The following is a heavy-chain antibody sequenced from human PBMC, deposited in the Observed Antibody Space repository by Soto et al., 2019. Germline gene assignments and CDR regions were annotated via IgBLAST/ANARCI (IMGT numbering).Heavy chain of an antibody. CDR1: GDSMKKSGNY. D-gene: IGHD1-20*01. Sequence: SETLSLTCTVSGDSMKKSGNYWTWLRQHPVRGLEWIGYISYSGSTFYNPSLKSRLTISIDTSKLQFSLRLTSVTAADTAVYYSARALNWNYIHWLDPWGQGALVTVYS. J-gene: IGHJ5*02. CDR2: ISYSGST. CDR3: ARALNWNYIHWLDP. V-gene: IGHV4-31*03.